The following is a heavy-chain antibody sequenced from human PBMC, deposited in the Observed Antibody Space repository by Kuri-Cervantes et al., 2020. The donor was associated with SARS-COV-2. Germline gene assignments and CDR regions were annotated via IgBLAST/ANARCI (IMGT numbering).Heavy chain of an antibody. D-gene: IGHD5-18*01. V-gene: IGHV4-59*01. Sequence: SETLSLTCTVFGGSINNYYWSWIRQPPGKGLEWIGYIYDSANTNYNTSLRSRVTMSVDTSKNQVSLKLTSVTAADTAVYFCARVGVRSYGVLDYWGQGTLVTVSS. CDR3: ARVGVRSYGVLDY. CDR2: IYDSANT. CDR1: GGSINNYY. J-gene: IGHJ4*02.